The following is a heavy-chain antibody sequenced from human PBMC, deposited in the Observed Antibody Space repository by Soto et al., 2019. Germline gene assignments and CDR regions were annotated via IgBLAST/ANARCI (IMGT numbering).Heavy chain of an antibody. D-gene: IGHD1-26*01. Sequence: GGSLRLSCAASGFTFDDYAMHWVRQAPGKGLERVSGISWNSGSIGYVDSVKGRFTISRDNAKNSLYLQMNSLRAEDTALYYCAKALGATRPYFDYWGQGTLVTVSS. CDR2: ISWNSGSI. V-gene: IGHV3-9*01. CDR3: AKALGATRPYFDY. CDR1: GFTFDDYA. J-gene: IGHJ4*02.